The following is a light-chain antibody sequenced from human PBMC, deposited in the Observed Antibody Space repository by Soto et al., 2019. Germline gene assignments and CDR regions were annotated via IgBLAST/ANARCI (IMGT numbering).Light chain of an antibody. CDR2: EGS. CDR3: WSYAGNTIFV. J-gene: IGLJ2*01. CDR1: NNDVGGYKL. Sequence: QSALTQPASVSESPGQSITISCTGTNNDVGGYKLVSWYQQHPSKVPKVVIYEGSKRPSGVSNRFSGSKSGNTASLTISGLQAEDEAYYYCWSYAGNTIFVFGGGTKLTVL. V-gene: IGLV2-23*03.